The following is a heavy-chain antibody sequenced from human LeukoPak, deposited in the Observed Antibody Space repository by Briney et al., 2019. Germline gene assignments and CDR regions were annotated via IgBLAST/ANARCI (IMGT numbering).Heavy chain of an antibody. Sequence: ASVKVSCKASGYTFTGYYMHWVRQAPGQRLEWMGWINAGNGNTKYSQKFQGRVTITRDTSASTAYMELSSLRSEDTAVYYCARAKYSSSWPTSFDYWGQGTLVTVSS. CDR1: GYTFTGYY. V-gene: IGHV1-3*01. CDR3: ARAKYSSSWPTSFDY. J-gene: IGHJ4*02. CDR2: INAGNGNT. D-gene: IGHD6-13*01.